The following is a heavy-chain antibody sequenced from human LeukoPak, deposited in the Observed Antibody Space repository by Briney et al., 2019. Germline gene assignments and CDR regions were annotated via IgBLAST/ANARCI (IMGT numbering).Heavy chain of an antibody. Sequence: ASVKVSCKASGYTFTGYYMHWVRQAPGQGLEWMGWINPNSGGTNYAQKFQGRVTMTRDTSISTAYMELSRLRPDDTAVYYCASSAYSYGGYYYYYMDVWGKGTTVTVSS. CDR1: GYTFTGYY. J-gene: IGHJ6*03. CDR2: INPNSGGT. V-gene: IGHV1-2*02. D-gene: IGHD5-18*01. CDR3: ASSAYSYGGYYYYYMDV.